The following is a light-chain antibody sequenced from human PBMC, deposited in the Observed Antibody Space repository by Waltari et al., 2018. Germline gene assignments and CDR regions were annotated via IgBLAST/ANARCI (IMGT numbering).Light chain of an antibody. CDR1: QSISNY. CDR3: QQSYSVPVT. J-gene: IGKJ5*01. Sequence: DIQMTQSPSSLSASVGDRVTITCRASQSISNYLNWYQQKPGKAPKLLIYDASSLQSGVPSRFSGSGFGTDFTLTISSLQPEDFAIYCCQQSYSVPVTFGQGTRLEIK. V-gene: IGKV1-39*01. CDR2: DAS.